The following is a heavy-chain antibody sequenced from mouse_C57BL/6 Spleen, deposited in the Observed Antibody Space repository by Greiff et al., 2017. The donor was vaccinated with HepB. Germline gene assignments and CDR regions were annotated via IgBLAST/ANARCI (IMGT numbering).Heavy chain of an antibody. V-gene: IGHV1-52*01. CDR3: ARRGALYSYLDY. J-gene: IGHJ2*01. CDR2: IDPSDSET. D-gene: IGHD1-1*01. Sequence: QVQLQQPGAELVRPGSSVKLSCKASGYTFTSYWMHWVKQRPIQGLEWIGNIDPSDSETHYNQKFKDKATLTVDKSSSTAYMQLSSLTSEDSAVYYCARRGALYSYLDYWGQGTTLTVSS. CDR1: GYTFTSYW.